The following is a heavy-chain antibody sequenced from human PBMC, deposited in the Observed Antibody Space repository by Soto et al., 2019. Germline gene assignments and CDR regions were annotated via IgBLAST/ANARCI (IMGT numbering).Heavy chain of an antibody. J-gene: IGHJ4*02. CDR1: GGSINSNNYY. CDR2: IYYDGST. CDR3: AKVVVAATRHSEFDS. Sequence: SETLSLTCTVSGGSINSNNYYWAWIRQPPGKGLAWIASIYYDGSTYYDTSLKRRVTISRDTSKNQFSLRLTSMTAADTAVYYCAKVVVAATRHSEFDSWGQGTLVIVSS. D-gene: IGHD2-15*01. V-gene: IGHV4-39*02.